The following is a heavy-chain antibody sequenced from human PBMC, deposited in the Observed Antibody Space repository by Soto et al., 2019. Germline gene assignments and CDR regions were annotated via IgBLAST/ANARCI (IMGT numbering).Heavy chain of an antibody. Sequence: EVQLVESGGGLVQPGGSLRLSCAASEFTFSGRSMHWVRQAPGKGLVWVSGIDKVGTDSTYADSVKGRFTSSRDNAKNTLYLQKNRMRVEDMAVYYYARGWFGPDVWGKGTTVTVSS. CDR1: EFTFSGRS. J-gene: IGHJ6*03. CDR3: ARGWFGPDV. CDR2: IDKVGTDS. V-gene: IGHV3-74*01. D-gene: IGHD3-10*01.